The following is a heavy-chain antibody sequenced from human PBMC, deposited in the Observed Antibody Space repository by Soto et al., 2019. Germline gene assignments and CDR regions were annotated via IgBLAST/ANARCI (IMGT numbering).Heavy chain of an antibody. CDR1: GGSVTSGGHS. Sequence: ASETLSLTCVVSGGSVTSGGHSWSWIRQAPGKGLEWVGSVYQSQYAYSNPSLRSRVAISLDRSNNQVSLRMTSVTAADTAVYYCAYYGEVDYWGQGTLVTVSS. V-gene: IGHV4-30-2*01. CDR2: VYQSQYA. D-gene: IGHD4-17*01. J-gene: IGHJ4*02. CDR3: AYYGEVDY.